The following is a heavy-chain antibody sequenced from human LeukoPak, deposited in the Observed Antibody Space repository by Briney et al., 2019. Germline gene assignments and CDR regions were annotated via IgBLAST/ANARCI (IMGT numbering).Heavy chain of an antibody. CDR1: GFTFSSYS. J-gene: IGHJ6*03. D-gene: IGHD1-26*01. CDR3: ARDPYSGGYGDYYYYYMDL. Sequence: GGSLRLSCAASGFTFSSYSMNWVRQAPGMGLEWVSAITGSTRTTYYAEMVKGRFTISRDNSKNILYLQMNSLTAEDTAVYYCARDPYSGGYGDYYYYYMDLWGQGTTVTISS. V-gene: IGHV3-48*01. CDR2: ITGSTRTT.